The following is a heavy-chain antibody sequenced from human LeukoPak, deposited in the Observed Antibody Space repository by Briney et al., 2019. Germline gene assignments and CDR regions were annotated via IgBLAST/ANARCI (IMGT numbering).Heavy chain of an antibody. J-gene: IGHJ4*01. D-gene: IGHD1-26*01. CDR3: AKPSGSGVDY. CDR1: GFTFSTHD. CDR2: IRYDGSHE. V-gene: IGHV3-30*02. Sequence: PGGSLRLSCAASGFTFSTHDMHWVRQAPGKGLEWVAFIRYDGSHEYYADSVKGRFTISRDNSKNTLYPQMNSVRSEDTALYYCAKPSGSGVDYWGQGTRVTVSS.